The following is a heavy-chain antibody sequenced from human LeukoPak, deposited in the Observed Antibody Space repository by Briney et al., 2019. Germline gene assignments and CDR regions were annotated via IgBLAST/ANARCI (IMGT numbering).Heavy chain of an antibody. D-gene: IGHD3-10*01. V-gene: IGHV3-23*01. CDR1: GFTFSSYG. J-gene: IGHJ4*02. Sequence: PGGSLRLSCAASGFTFSSYGMSWVRQAPGKGLEWVSAISGSGGSTYYADSVKGRFTISRDNSKNTLYLQMNSLRAEDTAVYYCASRYYGSGSYADFDYWGQGTLVTVSS. CDR2: ISGSGGST. CDR3: ASRYYGSGSYADFDY.